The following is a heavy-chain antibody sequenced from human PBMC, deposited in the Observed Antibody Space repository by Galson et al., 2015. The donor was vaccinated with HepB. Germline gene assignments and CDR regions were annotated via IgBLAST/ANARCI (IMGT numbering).Heavy chain of an antibody. V-gene: IGHV4-39*01. D-gene: IGHD5-12*01. J-gene: IGHJ6*03. CDR2: IYYSGST. CDR3: ARQGIGVATKEADYMDV. Sequence: SETLSLTCTVSGGSTSSSSYYWGWIRQPPGKGLEWIGSIYYSGSTYYNPSLKSRVTISVDTSKDQFSLKLSSVTAADTAVYYCARQGIGVATKEADYMDVWGKGTTVTVSS. CDR1: GGSTSSSSYY.